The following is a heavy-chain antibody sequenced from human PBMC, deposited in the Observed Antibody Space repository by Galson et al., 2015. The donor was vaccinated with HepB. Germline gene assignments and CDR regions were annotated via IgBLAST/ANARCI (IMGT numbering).Heavy chain of an antibody. CDR3: ARGPMATWGAY. Sequence: SLRLSCAASGFTFSSYAMHWVRQAPGKGLEWVAVISYDGSNKYYADSVKGRFTISRDNSKNTLYLQMNSLRAEDTAVYYCARGPMATWGAYWGQGTLVTVSS. CDR2: ISYDGSNK. D-gene: IGHD5-24*01. J-gene: IGHJ4*02. V-gene: IGHV3-30*04. CDR1: GFTFSSYA.